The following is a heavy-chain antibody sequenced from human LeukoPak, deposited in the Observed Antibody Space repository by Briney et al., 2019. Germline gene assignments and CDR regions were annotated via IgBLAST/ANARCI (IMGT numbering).Heavy chain of an antibody. D-gene: IGHD2-8*01. V-gene: IGHV1-69*13. CDR1: GYTFTNYY. CDR3: ARTDGDYYYGMDV. Sequence: GASVKVSCKTFGYTFTNYYMHWVRQAPGQGLEWMGGIIPIFGTANYAQKFQGRVTITADESTSTAYMELSSLRSEDTAVYYCARTDGDYYYGMDVWGQGTTVTVSS. J-gene: IGHJ6*02. CDR2: IIPIFGTA.